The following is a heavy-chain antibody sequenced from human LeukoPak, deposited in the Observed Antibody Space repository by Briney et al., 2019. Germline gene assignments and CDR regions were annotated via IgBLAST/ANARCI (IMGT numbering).Heavy chain of an antibody. CDR1: GFTFSDYY. CDR3: AKASDGIAVAVGDAFDI. V-gene: IGHV3-11*01. J-gene: IGHJ3*02. Sequence: GGSLRLSCAASGFTFSDYYMSWIRQAPGKGLEWVSYISSSGSTIYYADPVKGRFTISRDNAKNSLYLQMNSLRAEDTAVYYCAKASDGIAVAVGDAFDIWGQGTMVTVSS. D-gene: IGHD6-19*01. CDR2: ISSSGSTI.